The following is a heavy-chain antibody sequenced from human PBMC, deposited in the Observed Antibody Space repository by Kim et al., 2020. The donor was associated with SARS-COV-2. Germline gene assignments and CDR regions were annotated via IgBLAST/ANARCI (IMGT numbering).Heavy chain of an antibody. Sequence: YNPTLKSRVTISVDTSKNQCSLKLSSVTAADTAVYYCARDFGGNSDWFDPWGQGTLVTVSS. CDR3: ARDFGGNSDWFDP. J-gene: IGHJ5*02. V-gene: IGHV4-39*07. D-gene: IGHD2-21*02.